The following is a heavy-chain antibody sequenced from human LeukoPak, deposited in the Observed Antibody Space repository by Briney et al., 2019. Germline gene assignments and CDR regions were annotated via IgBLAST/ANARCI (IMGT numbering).Heavy chain of an antibody. CDR1: GFTFNNYW. V-gene: IGHV3-74*01. Sequence: GGSLRLSCAASGFTFNNYWMHWVRQAPGKGLVWVSRIKGDGSGTSYADSVKGRFTISRDNTKNTLYLQMNSLRAEDTAVFHCVRDYHYGMDVWAKGPRSPSP. CDR2: IKGDGSGT. D-gene: IGHD3-16*02. CDR3: VRDYHYGMDV. J-gene: IGHJ6*02.